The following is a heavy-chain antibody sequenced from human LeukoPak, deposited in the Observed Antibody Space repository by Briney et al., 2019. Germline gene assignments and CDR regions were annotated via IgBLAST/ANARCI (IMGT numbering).Heavy chain of an antibody. V-gene: IGHV3-23*01. CDR2: IYPSGDST. CDR3: ARDGRNDIYYYYGMDV. D-gene: IGHD3-9*01. Sequence: GGSLRLSCAASGFTFSTYSMTWVRQGPGKGLEWVSSIYPSGDSTFYADSVKGRFTISRDNAKNSLYLQMNSLRAEDTAVYYCARDGRNDIYYYYGMDVWGKGTTVTVSS. CDR1: GFTFSTYS. J-gene: IGHJ6*04.